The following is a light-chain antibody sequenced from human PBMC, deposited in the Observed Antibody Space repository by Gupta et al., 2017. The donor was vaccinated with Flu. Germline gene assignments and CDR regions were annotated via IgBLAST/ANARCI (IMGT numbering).Light chain of an antibody. CDR1: TRDGLNKYY. V-gene: IGLV2-11*01. J-gene: IGLJ2*01. CDR2: NVS. Sequence: CTTSTRDGLNKYYGSWYQQNPGKATNLRIYNVSKWPSGIPERFSGSTSGTTDTLTISGLQAEDEAEYYCYSSEGRSTLVVFGGGTKLTVL. CDR3: YSSEGRSTLVV.